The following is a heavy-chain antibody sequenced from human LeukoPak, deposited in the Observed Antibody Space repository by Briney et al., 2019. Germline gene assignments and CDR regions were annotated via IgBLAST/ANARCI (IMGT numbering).Heavy chain of an antibody. CDR2: IYSGGRT. J-gene: IGHJ3*02. Sequence: GGSLRLSCAASGFTVSSNYMSWVRQAPGKGLEWVSVIYSGGRTCYADSVKDRFTISRDSSKNTLHLQMNSLRAEDTALYYCTRIHVPPNAFDIWGQGTMVTVSS. CDR1: GFTVSSNY. CDR3: TRIHVPPNAFDI. V-gene: IGHV3-66*01. D-gene: IGHD5-18*01.